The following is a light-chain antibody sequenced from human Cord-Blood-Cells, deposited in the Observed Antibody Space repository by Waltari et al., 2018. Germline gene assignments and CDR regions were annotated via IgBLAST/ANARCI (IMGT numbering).Light chain of an antibody. CDR3: CAYAGSYTV. CDR2: DVS. V-gene: IGLV2-11*01. Sequence: CARTHHRPVSGSPGSSVPVSCTRTRSELGGYYTVSWYQQPPGNAPKLMIYDVSQPPSGVPDRFSGSKSGNPASLTISGLEAEDEADYSCCAYAGSYTVFGGGNKMTVL. J-gene: IGLJ2*01. CDR1: RSELGGYYT.